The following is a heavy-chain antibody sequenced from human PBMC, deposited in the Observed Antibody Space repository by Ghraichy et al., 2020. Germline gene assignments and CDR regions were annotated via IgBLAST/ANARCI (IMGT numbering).Heavy chain of an antibody. Sequence: SQTLSLTCAVYGGSFSGYYWSWIRQPPGKGLEWIGEINHSGSTNYNPSLKSRVTISVDTSKNQFSLKLSSVTAADTAVYYCARANDYGDLNDAFDIWGQGTMVTVSS. J-gene: IGHJ3*02. CDR3: ARANDYGDLNDAFDI. CDR2: INHSGST. CDR1: GGSFSGYY. V-gene: IGHV4-34*01. D-gene: IGHD4-17*01.